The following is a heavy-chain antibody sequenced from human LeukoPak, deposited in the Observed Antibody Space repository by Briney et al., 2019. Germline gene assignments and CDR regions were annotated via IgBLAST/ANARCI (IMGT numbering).Heavy chain of an antibody. CDR2: ISGSGGST. J-gene: IGHJ4*02. V-gene: IGHV3-23*01. D-gene: IGHD3-10*01. Sequence: GGSLRLSCAASGFTFSSYAMSWVRQAPGKGVEGVSAISGSGGSTYYADSVKGRFTISRDNSKNTLYLQMNSLRAEDTAVYYCARILWFGELSPYYFDYWGQGTLVTVSS. CDR3: ARILWFGELSPYYFDY. CDR1: GFTFSSYA.